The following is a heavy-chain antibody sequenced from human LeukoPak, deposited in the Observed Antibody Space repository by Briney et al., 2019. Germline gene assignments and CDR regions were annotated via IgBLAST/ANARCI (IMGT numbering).Heavy chain of an antibody. D-gene: IGHD3-16*02. CDR3: TRDYRGKDV. CDR1: GFTFSSYA. V-gene: IGHV3-7*01. J-gene: IGHJ6*02. Sequence: GGSLRLSCAASGFTFSSYAMSWVRQAPGKGLEWVANIKQDGSDKFYADSMKGRFTISRDNAKNSVYLQMDSLRVEDTAVYYCTRDYRGKDVWGRGTTVTVSS. CDR2: IKQDGSDK.